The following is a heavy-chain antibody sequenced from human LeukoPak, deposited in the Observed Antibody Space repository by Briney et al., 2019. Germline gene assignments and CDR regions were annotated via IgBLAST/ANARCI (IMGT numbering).Heavy chain of an antibody. J-gene: IGHJ4*02. CDR1: GFTFSSYG. V-gene: IGHV3-30*18. CDR3: AKDRSFPDSSGLGIFDY. CDR2: ISYDGSNK. D-gene: IGHD6-19*01. Sequence: GGSLRLSCAASGFTFSSYGMHWVRQAPGKGLEWVAVISYDGSNKYYADSVKGRFTISRDNSKNTLYLQMNSLRAEDTAVYYCAKDRSFPDSSGLGIFDYWGQGTLVTVSS.